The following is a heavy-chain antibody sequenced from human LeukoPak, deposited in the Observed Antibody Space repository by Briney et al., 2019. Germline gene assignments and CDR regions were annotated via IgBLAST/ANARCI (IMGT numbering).Heavy chain of an antibody. D-gene: IGHD2-15*01. CDR2: IYSAGST. CDR1: GFAVSSNY. CDR3: ASGEVGVRKFYSDPFHY. V-gene: IGHV3-53*01. Sequence: GGSLRLSCAASGFAVSSNYMSWVRQAPGKGLEWVSIIYSAGSTYYADSVRGRFTISRDSSKNTECLQMNSLRVEDTAVYYCASGEVGVRKFYSDPFHYWGQGTLVTVSP. J-gene: IGHJ4*02.